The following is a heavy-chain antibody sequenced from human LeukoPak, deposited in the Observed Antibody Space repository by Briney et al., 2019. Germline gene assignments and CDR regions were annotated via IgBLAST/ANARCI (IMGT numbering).Heavy chain of an antibody. V-gene: IGHV4-34*01. Sequence: PGGSLRLSCAASGFTFSSYSMNWVRQAPGKGLEWIGEINHSGSTNYNPSLKSRVTISVDTSKNQFSLKLSSVTAADTAVYYCARSGALDYWGQGTLVTVSS. CDR1: GFTFSSYS. CDR3: ARSGALDY. J-gene: IGHJ4*02. D-gene: IGHD7-27*01. CDR2: INHSGST.